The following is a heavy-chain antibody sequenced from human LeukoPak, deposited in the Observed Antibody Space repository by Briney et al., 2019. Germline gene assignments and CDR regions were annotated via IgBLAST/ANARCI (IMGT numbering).Heavy chain of an antibody. V-gene: IGHV4-34*01. J-gene: IGHJ6*02. CDR3: ARSGTVDYYYYGMDV. Sequence: SETLSLTCAVYGGSFSGYYWSWIRQPPGKGLDWIGEINHSGSTNYNPSLKSRVTISVDTSKNQFSLKLSSVTAADTAVYYCARSGTVDYYYYGMDVWGQGTTVTVSS. CDR2: INHSGST. CDR1: GGSFSGYY. D-gene: IGHD3-10*01.